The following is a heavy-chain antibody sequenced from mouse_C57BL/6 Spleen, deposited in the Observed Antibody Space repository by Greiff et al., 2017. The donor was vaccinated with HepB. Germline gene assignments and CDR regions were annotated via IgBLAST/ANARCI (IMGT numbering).Heavy chain of an antibody. CDR3: AREGTMVSYFDV. CDR2: ISYSGST. D-gene: IGHD2-1*01. CDR1: GYSITSGYD. J-gene: IGHJ1*03. V-gene: IGHV3-1*01. Sequence: EVQLVESGPGMVKPSQSLSLTCTVTGYSITSGYDWHWIRHFPGNKLEWMGYISYSGSTNYNPSLKSRISITHDTSKNHFFLKLNSVTTEDTATYYCAREGTMVSYFDVWGTGTTVTVSS.